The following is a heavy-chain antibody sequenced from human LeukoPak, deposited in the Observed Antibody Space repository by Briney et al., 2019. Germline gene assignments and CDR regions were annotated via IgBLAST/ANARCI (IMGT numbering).Heavy chain of an antibody. CDR2: LYYSGRT. CDR1: GDSMSSYF. CDR3: ARGATTTSRWLDP. D-gene: IGHD4-17*01. V-gene: IGHV4-59*01. Sequence: SETLSLTCTVSGDSMSSYFWCWIRQPPGKGLEWIGCLYYSGRTNYSPSLTSRVTISVDTSKNQLSLKLSSVTAADTAVYYCARGATTTSRWLDPWGQGTLVTVSS. J-gene: IGHJ5*02.